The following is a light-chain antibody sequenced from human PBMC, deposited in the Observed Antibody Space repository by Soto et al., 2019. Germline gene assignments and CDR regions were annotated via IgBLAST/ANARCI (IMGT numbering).Light chain of an antibody. CDR2: GAS. Sequence: EIVMTQSPATLSVSPGERATLSCRASQSVSSNLAWYQQKPGQAPRLLIYGASTRATGIPARFSGSGSGTEFTLTISSLQSEDFAVYYCQQRKHWPPLTFGQGTRLE. J-gene: IGKJ5*01. V-gene: IGKV3-15*01. CDR1: QSVSSN. CDR3: QQRKHWPPLT.